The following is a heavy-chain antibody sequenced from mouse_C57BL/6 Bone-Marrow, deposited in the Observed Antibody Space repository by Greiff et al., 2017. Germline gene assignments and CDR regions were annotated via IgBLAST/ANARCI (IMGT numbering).Heavy chain of an antibody. CDR3: ASYYSALGYFDY. CDR2: IHPNSGST. Sequence: QVQLKQPGAELVKPGASVKLSCKASGYTFTSYWMHWVKQRPGQGLEWIGMIHPNSGSTNYNEKFKSKATLTVDKSSSTAYMQLSSLTSEDSAVYYCASYYSALGYFDYWGQGTTLTVSS. J-gene: IGHJ2*01. CDR1: GYTFTSYW. V-gene: IGHV1-64*01. D-gene: IGHD2-12*01.